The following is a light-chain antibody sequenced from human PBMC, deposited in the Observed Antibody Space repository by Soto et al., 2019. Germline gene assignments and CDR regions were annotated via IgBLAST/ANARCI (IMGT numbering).Light chain of an antibody. V-gene: IGKV3-20*01. J-gene: IGKJ2*01. CDR1: KSVSNSY. Sequence: EVVLTQSPGTLSLSRGERATLSFSSSKSVSNSYLATYQQIPDQAPRLLIYGASSRATAIPDRFSGRGSGTDFTLTICRLETVDLAVYYCQQYGSSPRTCGQGTMLEI. CDR3: QQYGSSPRT. CDR2: GAS.